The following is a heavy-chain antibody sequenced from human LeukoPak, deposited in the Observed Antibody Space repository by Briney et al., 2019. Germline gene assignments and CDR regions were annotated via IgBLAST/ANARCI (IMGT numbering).Heavy chain of an antibody. D-gene: IGHD2-15*01. CDR3: ARAVGSD. CDR2: ISSSGDIR. CDR1: GFTFSGYE. J-gene: IGHJ4*02. Sequence: GGSLRLSCTASGFTFSGYEMNWVRQAPGKGLEWVSYISSSGDIRSYADSVKGRFTISRDNAKNSLYLQMSTLRAEDTGVYYCARAVGSDWGQGTPVTVSS. V-gene: IGHV3-48*03.